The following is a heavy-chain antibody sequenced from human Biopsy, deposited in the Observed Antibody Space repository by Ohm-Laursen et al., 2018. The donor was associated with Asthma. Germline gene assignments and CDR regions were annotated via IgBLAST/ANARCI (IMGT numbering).Heavy chain of an antibody. V-gene: IGHV1-69*01. CDR3: ARCQVGYSSGWSLLLKKIYYSGMDV. Sequence: SSVKVSCKAPGGTFSNFAISWVRQAPGQGLEWLGGVMTVFGTTNYAQKFQGRVTITADESTSTAYMEVTSLRSEDTAIYYCARCQVGYSSGWSLLLKKIYYSGMDVWGQGTAVTVS. CDR1: GGTFSNFA. D-gene: IGHD6-19*01. CDR2: VMTVFGTT. J-gene: IGHJ6*02.